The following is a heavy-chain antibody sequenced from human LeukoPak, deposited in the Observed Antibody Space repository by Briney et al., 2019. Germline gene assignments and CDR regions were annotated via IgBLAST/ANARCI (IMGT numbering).Heavy chain of an antibody. J-gene: IGHJ3*02. CDR3: ARDPGRPYYGSSGRKYAFDI. V-gene: IGHV1-2*02. Sequence: ASVKVSCKASEYTFTGYYLHWVRQAPGQGLEWMGWINPHSGDTDYAQKFQGRVTMTRDTSISTAYMELRSLRSDDTAVYYCARDPGRPYYGSSGRKYAFDIWGQGTMVTVSS. CDR2: INPHSGDT. D-gene: IGHD3-22*01. CDR1: EYTFTGYY.